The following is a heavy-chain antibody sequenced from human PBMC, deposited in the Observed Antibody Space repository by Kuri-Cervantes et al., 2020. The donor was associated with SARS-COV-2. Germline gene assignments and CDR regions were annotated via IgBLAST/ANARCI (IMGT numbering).Heavy chain of an antibody. CDR1: GAAISSSSYY. Sequence: SETLSLTCTVSGAAISSSSYYWDWNRQPPGKGLEWIGSIYYTGSTYYNPSLKSRVTISVDTSKNQFSLKLSSVTAADTAVYYCARDPGDCSSTSCHPNWFDPWGQGTLVTVSS. CDR2: IYYTGST. J-gene: IGHJ5*02. V-gene: IGHV4-39*07. CDR3: ARDPGDCSSTSCHPNWFDP. D-gene: IGHD2-2*01.